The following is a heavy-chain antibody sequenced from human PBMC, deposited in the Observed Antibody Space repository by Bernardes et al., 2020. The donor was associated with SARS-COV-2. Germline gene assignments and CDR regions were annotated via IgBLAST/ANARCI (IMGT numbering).Heavy chain of an antibody. Sequence: GGSLRLSCAASGFTFSNYAMSWVRQAPGKGLEWVSAISGSGGSTYYADSVKGRFTISRDNSKNTLYLQMNSLRAEDTAVYYCAKDPSSSWYVWFDPWGQGTMVTVSS. CDR3: AKDPSSSWYVWFDP. V-gene: IGHV3-23*01. CDR2: ISGSGGST. CDR1: GFTFSNYA. J-gene: IGHJ5*02. D-gene: IGHD6-13*01.